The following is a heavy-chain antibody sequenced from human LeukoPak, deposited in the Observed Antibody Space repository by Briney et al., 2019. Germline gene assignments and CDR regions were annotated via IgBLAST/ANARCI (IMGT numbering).Heavy chain of an antibody. D-gene: IGHD3-22*01. V-gene: IGHV3-72*01. CDR2: TRNKANSYTT. CDR1: GFTFSDHY. Sequence: PGGSLRLSCAASGFTFSDHYMDWVRQAPGKGLEWVGRTRNKANSYTTEYAASVKGRFTISRDDSKNSLYLQMNSLKTEDTAVYYCAIGPSGYNDLDYWGQGTLVTVSS. J-gene: IGHJ4*02. CDR3: AIGPSGYNDLDY.